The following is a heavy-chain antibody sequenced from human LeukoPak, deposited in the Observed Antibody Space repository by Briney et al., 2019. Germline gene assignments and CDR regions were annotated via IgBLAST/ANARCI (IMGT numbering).Heavy chain of an antibody. J-gene: IGHJ4*02. CDR2: IWYDGSNK. CDR3: AREAYGSGSYDY. V-gene: IGHV3-33*01. Sequence: PGRSLRLSCAASGFTFSSYGMHWVRQAPGKGLEWVAVIWYDGSNKYYADSVKGRFTISRDNSKNTLYLQMNSLRAEDTAVYYCAREAYGSGSYDYWGQGTLVTVSS. D-gene: IGHD3-10*01. CDR1: GFTFSSYG.